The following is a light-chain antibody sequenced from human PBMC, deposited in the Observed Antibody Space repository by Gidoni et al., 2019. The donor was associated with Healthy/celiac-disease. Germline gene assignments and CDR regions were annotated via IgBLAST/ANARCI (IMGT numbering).Light chain of an antibody. CDR2: DDS. V-gene: IGLV3-21*02. CDR1: NIGSKS. CDR3: QVWDSSSDHYV. J-gene: IGLJ1*01. Sequence: SSVLPDPPSLSVAPGQTARITCWGNNIGSKSVHWYQQKPGQAPVLVVYDDSDRPSGIPERFSGSNSGNTATLTISRVEAGDEADYYCQVWDSSSDHYVFGTGTKVTVL.